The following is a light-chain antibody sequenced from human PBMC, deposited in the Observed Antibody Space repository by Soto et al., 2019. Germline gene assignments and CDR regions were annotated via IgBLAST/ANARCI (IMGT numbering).Light chain of an antibody. CDR3: QQRGSWPLT. J-gene: IGKJ4*01. CDR1: QSVDRY. CDR2: DAS. V-gene: IGKV3-11*01. Sequence: EVVLTQSPDTLSLSPGETATLSCRASQSVDRYVAWYQQRPGQAPRLLIYDASNRATGVPARFSGTGSGTDFNLTISSLEPEDSAAYYCQQRGSWPLTFGGGTKVDIK.